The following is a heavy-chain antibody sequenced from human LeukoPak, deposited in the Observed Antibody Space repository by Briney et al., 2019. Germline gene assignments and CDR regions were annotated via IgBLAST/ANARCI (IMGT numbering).Heavy chain of an antibody. V-gene: IGHV4-59*12. CDR2: IYYSGSA. CDR1: GGSISSYY. Sequence: SETLSLTCTVSGGSISSYYWSWIRQPPGKGLEWIGYIYYSGSANYNPSLKSRVTISVDTSKNQFSLKLSSVTAADTAVYYCARRKRIWLQLMGDWFDPWGQGTLVTVSS. D-gene: IGHD5-12*01. J-gene: IGHJ5*02. CDR3: ARRKRIWLQLMGDWFDP.